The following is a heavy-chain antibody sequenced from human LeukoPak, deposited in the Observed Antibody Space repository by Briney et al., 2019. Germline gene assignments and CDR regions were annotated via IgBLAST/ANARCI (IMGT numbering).Heavy chain of an antibody. Sequence: GGSLRLSYAASGFTFSSYDMHWVRQATGKGLEWVSAIGTAGDTYYPGSVKGRFTISRENAKNSLYLQMNSLRAGDTAVYYCARATRRAYYMDVWGKGTTVTVSS. CDR3: ARATRRAYYMDV. V-gene: IGHV3-13*01. CDR2: IGTAGDT. J-gene: IGHJ6*03. CDR1: GFTFSSYD.